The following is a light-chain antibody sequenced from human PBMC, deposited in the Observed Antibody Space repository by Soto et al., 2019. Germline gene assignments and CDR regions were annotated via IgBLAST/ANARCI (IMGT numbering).Light chain of an antibody. CDR3: CSYVGRNTDV. Sequence: QSALTQPRSASGSPGQSITISCTGTSSDVGGYNYVSWYQQHPAKAPKLFIFDVSKRPSGVPNRFSGSKSGNTASLTISGLRAEDEADYYCCSYVGRNTDVFGTGTKLTVL. V-gene: IGLV2-11*01. CDR2: DVS. J-gene: IGLJ1*01. CDR1: SSDVGGYNY.